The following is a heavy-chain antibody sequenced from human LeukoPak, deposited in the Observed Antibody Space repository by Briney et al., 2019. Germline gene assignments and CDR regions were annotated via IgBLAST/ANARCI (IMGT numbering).Heavy chain of an antibody. CDR3: AKEDCGVDCSTFDY. CDR1: GFTFNSYA. Sequence: GGSLRLSCAASGFTFNSYAMSWVRQAPGKGLEWVSAISGSGGTTYYADSVKGRFTISRDNSKSTLYLQMNSLRAEDTAVYYCAKEDCGVDCSTFDYWGQGTLVTVSS. V-gene: IGHV3-23*01. J-gene: IGHJ4*02. CDR2: ISGSGGTT. D-gene: IGHD2-21*02.